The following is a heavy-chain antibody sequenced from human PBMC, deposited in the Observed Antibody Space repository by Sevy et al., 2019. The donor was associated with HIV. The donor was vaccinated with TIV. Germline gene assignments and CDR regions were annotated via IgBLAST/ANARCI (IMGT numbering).Heavy chain of an antibody. CDR2: ISSSSNYI. Sequence: GGSLRLSCAASGFTFSTYTMNWVRQAPGKGLEWVSSISSSSNYIYYADSLKGRFTISRANAKNSVYRQMNSLRAEDTAVYYCARPYGSGSWEAFDIWGQGTMVTVSS. CDR1: GFTFSTYT. D-gene: IGHD3-10*01. CDR3: ARPYGSGSWEAFDI. V-gene: IGHV3-21*01. J-gene: IGHJ3*02.